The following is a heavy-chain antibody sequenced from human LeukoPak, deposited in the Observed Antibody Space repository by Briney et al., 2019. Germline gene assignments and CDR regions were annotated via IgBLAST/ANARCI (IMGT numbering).Heavy chain of an antibody. D-gene: IGHD4/OR15-4a*01. V-gene: IGHV3-30*04. CDR1: GFTFSSYA. CDR2: ISYDGSNK. Sequence: QSRGSLRLSCAASGFTFSSYAMHWVRQAPGKGLGWVAVISYDGSNKYYADSVKGRFTISRDNSKNTLYLQMNSLRAEDTAVYYCARGGRLWPPDALDYWGQGTLVTVSS. CDR3: ARGGRLWPPDALDY. J-gene: IGHJ4*02.